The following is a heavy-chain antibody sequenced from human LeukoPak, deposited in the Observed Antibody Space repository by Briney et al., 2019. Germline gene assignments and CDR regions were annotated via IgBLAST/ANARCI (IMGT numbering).Heavy chain of an antibody. V-gene: IGHV3-23*01. CDR1: GFTFSSYA. J-gene: IGHJ5*02. Sequence: PGGSLRLSCAASGFTFSSYAMSWVRQAPGKGLEWVSAISGSGGSTYYADSVKGRFTISRDNSKNTLYLQMNSLRAEDTAVYYCAKDPRGPVVNAGWFDPWGQGTLVTVS. CDR3: AKDPRGPVVNAGWFDP. D-gene: IGHD2-21*01. CDR2: ISGSGGST.